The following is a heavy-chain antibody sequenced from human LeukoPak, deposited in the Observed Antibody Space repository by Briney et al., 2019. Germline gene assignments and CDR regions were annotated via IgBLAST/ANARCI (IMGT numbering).Heavy chain of an antibody. D-gene: IGHD3-22*01. J-gene: IGHJ5*02. CDR3: AKGTYYYDSSRDP. V-gene: IGHV3-23*01. Sequence: PGGSLRLSCVASGFTFSNYAMSWVRQAPGKGLEWVSGISGSGDTTYYADSVKGRFTISRDNSKNTLYLQMNSLRAEDTAVYYCAKGTYYYDSSRDPWGQGTLVTVSS. CDR1: GFTFSNYA. CDR2: ISGSGDTT.